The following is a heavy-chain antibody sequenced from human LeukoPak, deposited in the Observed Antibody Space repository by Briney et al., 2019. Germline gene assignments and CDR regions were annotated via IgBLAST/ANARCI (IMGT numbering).Heavy chain of an antibody. Sequence: ASVKVSYTASGYTFTSYDINWVRQATGQGLEWMGWMNPNSGNTGYAQKFQGRVTITRNTSISTAYMELSSLRSEDTAVYYCARDLKMGYSSGRYSWGSGSSNDYWGQGTLVTVSS. J-gene: IGHJ4*02. CDR3: ARDLKMGYSSGRYSWGSGSSNDY. CDR2: MNPNSGNT. CDR1: GYTFTSYD. V-gene: IGHV1-8*03. D-gene: IGHD6-19*01.